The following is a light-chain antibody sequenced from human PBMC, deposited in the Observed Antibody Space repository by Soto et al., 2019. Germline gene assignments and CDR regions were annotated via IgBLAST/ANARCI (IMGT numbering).Light chain of an antibody. J-gene: IGLJ2*01. V-gene: IGLV2-11*01. CDR3: CSYAGSYILI. CDR1: SSDVGGYNY. CDR2: DVG. Sequence: QSALTQPRSVSGSPGQSVTISCTGPSSDVGGYNYVSWYQQHPGKAPKLMIYDVGKRPSGVPDRFSGSKSGNTASLTISGLQAEDEADYYCCSYAGSYILIFGGGTKLTVL.